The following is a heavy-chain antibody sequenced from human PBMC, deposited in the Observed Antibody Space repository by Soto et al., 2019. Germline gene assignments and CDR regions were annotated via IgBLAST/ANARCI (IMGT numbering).Heavy chain of an antibody. CDR3: ANTYYDFWSGFYKGYYFDY. J-gene: IGHJ4*02. CDR1: GGSFSGYY. Sequence: SETLSLTCAVYGGSFSGYYWSWIRQPPGKGLEWIGEINHSGSTNYNPSLKSRVTISVDTSKNQFSLKLSSVTAADTAVYYCANTYYDFWSGFYKGYYFDYWGQGTLVTVSS. D-gene: IGHD3-3*01. CDR2: INHSGST. V-gene: IGHV4-34*01.